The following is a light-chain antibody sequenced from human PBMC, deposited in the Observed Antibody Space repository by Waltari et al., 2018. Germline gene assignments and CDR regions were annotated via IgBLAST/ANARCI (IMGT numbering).Light chain of an antibody. J-gene: IGKJ2*01. V-gene: IGKV1-27*01. CDR2: GAS. CDR1: QDINNY. Sequence: DIQMTQSPSSLSASVGDRVTITCRANQDINNYVAWYQQKPGKAPVLLIFGASTLHSGVSSRFSGSVSATHFTLTISSLQPDDVATYYCQKYHSAPYTFGQGTKLEI. CDR3: QKYHSAPYT.